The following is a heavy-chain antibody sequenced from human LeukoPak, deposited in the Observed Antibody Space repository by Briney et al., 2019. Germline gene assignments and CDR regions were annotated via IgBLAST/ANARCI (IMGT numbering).Heavy chain of an antibody. CDR2: IYHSGST. CDR3: ARVGQFNLFFFDY. V-gene: IGHV4-4*02. D-gene: IGHD5-24*01. J-gene: IGHJ4*02. Sequence: SETLSLTCAVSGGSISSSNWWSWVRQPPGKGLEWIGEIYHSGSTNYNPSLKSRVTISVDKSKNQFSLKLSSVTAADTAVYYCARVGQFNLFFFDYWGQGTLVTVSP. CDR1: GGSISSSNW.